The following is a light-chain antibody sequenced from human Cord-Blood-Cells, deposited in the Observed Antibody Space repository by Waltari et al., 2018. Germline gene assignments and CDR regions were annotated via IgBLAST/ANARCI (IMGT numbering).Light chain of an antibody. J-gene: IGLJ1*01. V-gene: IGLV1-44*01. CDR2: SNN. Sequence: QSVLTQPPSASGPPGQRVTISLSGTSSNTGSNTVHWYQPLPGTAPKLLIYSNNQRPSGVPDRFSGSKSGTSASLAISGLQSEDEADYYCAAWDDSLNGSYVFGTGTKVTVL. CDR3: AAWDDSLNGSYV. CDR1: SSNTGSNT.